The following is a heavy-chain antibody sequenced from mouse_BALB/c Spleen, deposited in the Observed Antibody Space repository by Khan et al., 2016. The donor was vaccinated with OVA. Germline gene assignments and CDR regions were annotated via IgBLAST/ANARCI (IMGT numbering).Heavy chain of an antibody. D-gene: IGHD2-4*01. V-gene: IGHV1-5*01. CDR1: GYSFTNYW. Sequence: VQLLQSGTVLARPGASVKMSCKASGYSFTNYWMHWVKQRPGQVLEWIGTIYPGTSDTRYNQKFKDKVKLTAVTSASTAYMDLSSLTSEDSAVYYCARTYDSFYFDYWGQGSSLTVSS. CDR3: ARTYDSFYFDY. CDR2: IYPGTSDT. J-gene: IGHJ2*02.